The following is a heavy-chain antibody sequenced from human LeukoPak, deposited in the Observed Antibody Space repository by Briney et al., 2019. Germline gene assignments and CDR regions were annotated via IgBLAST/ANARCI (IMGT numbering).Heavy chain of an antibody. V-gene: IGHV3-30-3*01. D-gene: IGHD4/OR15-4a*01. CDR1: GFTFSSYA. J-gene: IGHJ3*02. CDR3: ARGGHGANDDAFDI. Sequence: GGSLRLSCAASGFTFSSYAMHWVRQAPGKGLEWVAVISYDGSNKYYADSVKGRFTISRDNSKNTLYLQMNSLRAEDTAVYYCARGGHGANDDAFDIWGQGTMVTVSS. CDR2: ISYDGSNK.